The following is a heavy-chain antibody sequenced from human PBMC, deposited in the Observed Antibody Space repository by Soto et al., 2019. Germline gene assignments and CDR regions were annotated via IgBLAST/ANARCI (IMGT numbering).Heavy chain of an antibody. D-gene: IGHD3-16*01. CDR1: GYSFTSNW. Sequence: GESLKISCQGSGYSFTSNWIGWVRQMPGKGLEWMGIINPADSDIKYSPSFQGQVTISADKSIGTAYLQWSSLKASDTAMYYCARHQREDASRKIDCWGQGTLVTVSS. CDR3: ARHQREDASRKIDC. J-gene: IGHJ4*02. V-gene: IGHV5-51*01. CDR2: INPADSDI.